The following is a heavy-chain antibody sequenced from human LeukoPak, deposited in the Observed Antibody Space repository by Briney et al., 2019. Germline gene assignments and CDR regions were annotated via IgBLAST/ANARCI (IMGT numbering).Heavy chain of an antibody. J-gene: IGHJ6*02. CDR3: ARELRITRYYGMGV. D-gene: IGHD3-16*01. Sequence: PSETLSLTCAVYGGSFSGYYWSWIRQPPGKGLEWIGEINHSGSTNYNPSLKSRVTISVDTSKNQFSLKLSSVTAADTAVYYCARELRITRYYGMGVWGQGTTVTVSS. V-gene: IGHV4-34*01. CDR2: INHSGST. CDR1: GGSFSGYY.